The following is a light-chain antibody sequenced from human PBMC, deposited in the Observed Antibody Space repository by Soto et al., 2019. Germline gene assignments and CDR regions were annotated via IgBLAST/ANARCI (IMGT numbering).Light chain of an antibody. J-gene: IGKJ4*01. V-gene: IGKV3-11*01. CDR3: QQRSNWPST. CDR2: DAS. CDR1: QSVSTY. Sequence: PGERATLSCRASQSVSTYLAWYQQKPGRAPRLLIYDASSRATGIPARFSGSGSGTDFTLTISSLEPEDFAVYYCQQRSNWPSTCGGGTKVELK.